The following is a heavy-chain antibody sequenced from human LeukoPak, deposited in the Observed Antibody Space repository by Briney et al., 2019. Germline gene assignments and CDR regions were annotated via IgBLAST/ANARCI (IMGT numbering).Heavy chain of an antibody. Sequence: PVASVKVSCKASGYTFTGYYMHWVRQAPGQGLEWMGWINPNSGGTNYAQKFQGRVTMTRDTSISTAYMELSRLRSDDTAVYYCASASGASYGHLFDYWGQGTLVAVSS. CDR2: INPNSGGT. CDR3: ASASGASYGHLFDY. V-gene: IGHV1-2*02. J-gene: IGHJ4*02. CDR1: GYTFTGYY. D-gene: IGHD1-26*01.